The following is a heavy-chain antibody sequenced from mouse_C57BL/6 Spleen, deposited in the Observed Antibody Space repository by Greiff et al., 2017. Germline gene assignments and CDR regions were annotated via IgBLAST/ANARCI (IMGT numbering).Heavy chain of an antibody. CDR2: IDPANGNT. Sequence: EVQLQQSVAELVRPGASVKLSCTASGFNIKNNYMHWVKQRPEQGLEWIGRIDPANGNTKYAPKFQGKATITADTSSNTAYLQLSSLTSEYTAIYYCAPYDYCSNPPAYWGQGTLVTGSA. D-gene: IGHD1-1*01. J-gene: IGHJ3*01. V-gene: IGHV14-3*01. CDR1: GFNIKNNY. CDR3: APYDYCSNPPAY.